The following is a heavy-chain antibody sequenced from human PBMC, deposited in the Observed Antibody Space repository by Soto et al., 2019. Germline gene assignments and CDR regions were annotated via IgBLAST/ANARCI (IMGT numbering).Heavy chain of an antibody. CDR3: ARQVNSAAGGDYYYYYMDV. CDR1: GYTFTSYG. V-gene: IGHV1-18*01. D-gene: IGHD6-13*01. CDR2: ISAYNGNT. J-gene: IGHJ6*03. Sequence: ASVKVSCKASGYTFTSYGISWVRQAPGQGLEWMGWISAYNGNTNYEQKLQGRVTMTTDTSTSTAYMELRSLRSDDTAVYYCARQVNSAAGGDYYYYYMDVWGKGTTVTVSS.